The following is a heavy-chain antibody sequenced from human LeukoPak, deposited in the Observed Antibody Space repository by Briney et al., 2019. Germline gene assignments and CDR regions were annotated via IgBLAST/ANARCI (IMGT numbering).Heavy chain of an antibody. Sequence: SETLSLTCTVSGGSISSGDDYWSWIRQPPGKGLEWIGYIYYSGSTYYNPSLKSRVTISVDTSKNQFSLKLSSVTAADTAAYYCARGTMVRGALFDYWGQGTLVTVSS. D-gene: IGHD3-10*01. J-gene: IGHJ4*02. V-gene: IGHV4-30-4*01. CDR1: GGSISSGDDY. CDR3: ARGTMVRGALFDY. CDR2: IYYSGST.